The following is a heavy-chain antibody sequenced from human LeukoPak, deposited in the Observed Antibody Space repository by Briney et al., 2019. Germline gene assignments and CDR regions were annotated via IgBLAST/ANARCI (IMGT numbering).Heavy chain of an antibody. J-gene: IGHJ4*02. CDR2: IYPGDSDT. CDR1: GYSFTSSW. CDR3: ASGSGQQLVPLSAIDY. V-gene: IGHV5-51*01. Sequence: PGESPETSCTGSGYSFTSSWIGCVRPMPGKGLEWMGIIYPGDSDTRYSPSFPGQVTISADKSISTAYLQWSSLKASDTAMYYCASGSGQQLVPLSAIDYWGQGSLVVVSS. D-gene: IGHD6-13*01.